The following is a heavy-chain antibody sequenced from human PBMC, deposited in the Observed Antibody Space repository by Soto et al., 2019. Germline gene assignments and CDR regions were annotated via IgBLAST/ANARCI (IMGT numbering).Heavy chain of an antibody. CDR1: GFTFSNYA. CDR2: ISDGGDTT. CDR3: EKEPGRAVVGIYSNW. D-gene: IGHD6-19*01. J-gene: IGHJ4*02. Sequence: GGSLRLSCAASGFTFSNYAMNWVRQAPRKGLEWVSAISDGGDTTYYADSVKGRFIISRDNSKNTLYLQMSSLRAEDTAIYYCEKEPGRAVVGIYSNWGGQGTLVTVSS. V-gene: IGHV3-23*01.